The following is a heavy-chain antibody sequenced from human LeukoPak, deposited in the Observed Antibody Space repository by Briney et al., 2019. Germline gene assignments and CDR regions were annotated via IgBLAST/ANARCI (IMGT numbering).Heavy chain of an antibody. J-gene: IGHJ1*01. CDR3: ANWVAAAGTVGYFQH. Sequence: GASVKVSCKASGYTFTGYYMHWVRQAPGQGLEWMGRINPNSGGTNYAQKFQGRVTMTRDTSISTAYMELSRLRSDDTAVYYCANWVAAAGTVGYFQHWGQGTLVTVSS. D-gene: IGHD6-13*01. V-gene: IGHV1-2*06. CDR1: GYTFTGYY. CDR2: INPNSGGT.